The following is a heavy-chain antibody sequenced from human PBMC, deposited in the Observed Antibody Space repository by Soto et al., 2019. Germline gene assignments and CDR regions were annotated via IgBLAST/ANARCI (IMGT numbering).Heavy chain of an antibody. CDR1: GGSFSGYY. CDR2: IHHSGNT. V-gene: IGHV4-34*01. CDR3: TRGTFGGSSI. J-gene: IGHJ4*02. Sequence: SETLSLTCAVYGGSFSGYYWSWVRQPPGKGLEWIGEIHHSGNTNYNPSLESRVTISIDTSRNQFSLNLISVTAADTAVYYCTRGTFGGSSIWGQGTLVTVSS. D-gene: IGHD1-26*01.